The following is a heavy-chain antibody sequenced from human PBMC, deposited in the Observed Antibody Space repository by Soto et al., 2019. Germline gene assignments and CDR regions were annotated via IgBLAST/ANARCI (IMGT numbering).Heavy chain of an antibody. CDR1: DYSFTSLC. V-gene: IGHV1-18*01. J-gene: IGHJ6*02. CDR2: ISGYNGNT. CDR3: ARDSRTPSGGMDV. Sequence: ASVKVSCKAVDYSFTSLCPSWVLQAPGQGLEWMGWISGYNGNTKYAQRLQGRVTMTTDASTSTAYMELRGLTSDDTAVYYCARDSRTPSGGMDVWGQGTTVTVSS.